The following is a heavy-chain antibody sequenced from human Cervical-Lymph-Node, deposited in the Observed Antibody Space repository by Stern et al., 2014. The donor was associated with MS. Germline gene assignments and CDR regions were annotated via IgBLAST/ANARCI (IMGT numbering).Heavy chain of an antibody. CDR2: ISWNSNNI. Sequence: QLVESGGGSVQPGGSLRLSCEASGFTFDDCGMRWVRQAPGKGLEWVSGISWNSNNIGYADSVRGRFTISRDNAKNSLYLQMNGLRPEDTALYYCAKDISERHYYFDSWGEGTLVTVSS. V-gene: IGHV3-9*01. CDR3: AKDISERHYYFDS. D-gene: IGHD3-16*02. J-gene: IGHJ4*02. CDR1: GFTFDDCG.